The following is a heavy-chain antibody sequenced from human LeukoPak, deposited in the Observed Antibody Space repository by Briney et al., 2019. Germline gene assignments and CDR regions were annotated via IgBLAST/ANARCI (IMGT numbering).Heavy chain of an antibody. J-gene: IGHJ3*02. Sequence: TGGSLRLSCAGSGFTFSAYAMSWVRQAPGKGLEWVSTISRSGVSTYYADSVRGRFTISRDNSQNTLFLQMNSLRAEDTAVYYCARVGGLDAFDIWGQGTMVTVSS. CDR3: ARVGGLDAFDI. CDR2: ISRSGVST. CDR1: GFTFSAYA. D-gene: IGHD1-26*01. V-gene: IGHV3-23*01.